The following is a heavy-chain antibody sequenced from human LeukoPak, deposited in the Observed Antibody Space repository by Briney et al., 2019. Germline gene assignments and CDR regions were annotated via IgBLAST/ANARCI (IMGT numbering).Heavy chain of an antibody. J-gene: IGHJ4*02. CDR3: AREYSSGWYTGSGGH. CDR1: GYTFTSYY. V-gene: IGHV1-46*01. D-gene: IGHD6-19*01. Sequence: ASVKVSCKASGYTFTSYYVHWVRQAPGQGLEWMGIINPSGGSTSYAQKFQGRVTMTRDTSTSTVYMELSSLRSEDTAVYYCAREYSSGWYTGSGGHWGQGTLVTVSS. CDR2: INPSGGST.